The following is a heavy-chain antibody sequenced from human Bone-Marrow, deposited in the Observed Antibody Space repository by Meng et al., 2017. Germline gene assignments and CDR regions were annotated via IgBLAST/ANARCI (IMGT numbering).Heavy chain of an antibody. CDR2: INHSGST. Sequence: QVQLQRWGAGLLKPSETLSLTCAVYGGSFSGYYWSWIRQPPGKGLEWIGEINHSGSTNYNPSLKSRVTISVDTSKNQFSLKLSSVTAADTAVYYCARVLPMIVVANAFDIWGQGTMVTVSS. V-gene: IGHV4-34*01. J-gene: IGHJ3*02. CDR3: ARVLPMIVVANAFDI. CDR1: GGSFSGYY. D-gene: IGHD3-22*01.